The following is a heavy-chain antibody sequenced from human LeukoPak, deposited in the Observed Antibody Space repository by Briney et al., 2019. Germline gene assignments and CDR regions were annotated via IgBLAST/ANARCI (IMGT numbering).Heavy chain of an antibody. V-gene: IGHV4-34*01. D-gene: IGHD3-22*01. CDR2: INHSGST. CDR3: ARGKYNYYDSSGYYSRGGSFDY. J-gene: IGHJ4*02. CDR1: GGSFSGYY. Sequence: SETLSLTCAVYGGSFSGYYWSWIRQPPGKGLEWIGEINHSGSTNYNPSLKSRVTISVDTSKNQFSLKLSSVTAADTAVYYCARGKYNYYDSSGYYSRGGSFDYWGQGTLVTVSS.